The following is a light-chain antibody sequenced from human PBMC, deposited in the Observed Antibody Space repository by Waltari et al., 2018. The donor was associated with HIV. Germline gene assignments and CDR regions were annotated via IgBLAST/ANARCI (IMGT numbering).Light chain of an antibody. CDR3: QSYDISLSAYVI. J-gene: IGLJ2*01. Sequence: QSVLTQPPSVSGAPGQRVTISCTGSRSNIGAGYDVHWYQQLPGKAPKLLIYDNNNRPSGVPDRFSGSKSGTSASLAITGLQAEDEAAYYCQSYDISLSAYVIFGGGTKLTVL. CDR1: RSNIGAGYD. V-gene: IGLV1-40*01. CDR2: DNN.